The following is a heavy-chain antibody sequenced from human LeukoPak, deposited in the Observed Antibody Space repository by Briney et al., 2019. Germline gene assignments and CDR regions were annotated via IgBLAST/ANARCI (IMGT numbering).Heavy chain of an antibody. V-gene: IGHV3-7*01. J-gene: IGHJ4*02. D-gene: IGHD4-17*01. CDR1: GFTFSTYW. Sequence: GGSLRLSCAASGFTFSTYWMSWVRQAPVKGLEWVAHIKQDGSEKYFVDSVKGRFTISRDNAKNSLYLQMNSLRAEDTAVYYCAREKLDGDYFFDYWGQGTLVTVSS. CDR3: AREKLDGDYFFDY. CDR2: IKQDGSEK.